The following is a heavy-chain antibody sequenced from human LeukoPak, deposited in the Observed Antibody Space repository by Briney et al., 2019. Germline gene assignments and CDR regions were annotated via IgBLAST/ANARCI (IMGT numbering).Heavy chain of an antibody. J-gene: IGHJ6*02. CDR3: ARGWEQWLVRYYYGMDV. V-gene: IGHV4-34*01. CDR1: GGSFSGYY. D-gene: IGHD6-19*01. Sequence: SETLSLTCAVYGGSFSGYYWSWIRQPPGKGLEWIGEINHSGSTNYNPSLKSRVSISVDTSKNQFSLKLSSVTAADTAVYYCARGWEQWLVRYYYGMDVWGQGTTVTVS. CDR2: INHSGST.